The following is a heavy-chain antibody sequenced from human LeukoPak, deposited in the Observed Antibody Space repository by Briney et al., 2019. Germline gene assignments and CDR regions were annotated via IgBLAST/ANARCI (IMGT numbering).Heavy chain of an antibody. Sequence: GGSLRLSCAASGVSVSNDYISSVRQAPGKGLEWVSVIYSGGNTYYADSVKGRFTISRDNSKNTVYLQMNTVRAEDTAVYYCARGWGMFDYWGQGTLVTVSS. V-gene: IGHV3-53*01. CDR1: GVSVSNDY. CDR3: ARGWGMFDY. D-gene: IGHD7-27*01. CDR2: IYSGGNT. J-gene: IGHJ4*02.